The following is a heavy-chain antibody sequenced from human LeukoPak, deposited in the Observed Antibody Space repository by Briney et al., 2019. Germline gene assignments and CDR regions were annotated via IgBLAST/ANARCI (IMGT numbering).Heavy chain of an antibody. CDR3: ARHRTSGWYAAFDI. J-gene: IGHJ3*02. Sequence: GGSLRLSCAASGFTFSNYWMSWVRQAPGKGLEWVANIKQDGSEKYYVDYVKGRFTVYRDNAKNSLYVQMNSLRAEDTAVYYCARHRTSGWYAAFDIWGQGTMVTVPS. CDR1: GFTFSNYW. V-gene: IGHV3-7*03. D-gene: IGHD6-19*01. CDR2: IKQDGSEK.